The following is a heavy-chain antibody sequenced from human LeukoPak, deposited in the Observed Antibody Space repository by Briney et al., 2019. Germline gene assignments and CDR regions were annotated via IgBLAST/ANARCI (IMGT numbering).Heavy chain of an antibody. CDR3: AITVLGYCSSTSCSLVLDY. Sequence: ASVKVSCKASGYTFTGYYMQWVRQTPGQGLEWMGWINPNSGGTNYAQKFQGTVTMTRHKSISTAYMELSRLRSGDTAVYYCAITVLGYCSSTSCSLVLDYWGQGTLVTVSS. CDR2: INPNSGGT. J-gene: IGHJ4*02. V-gene: IGHV1-2*02. CDR1: GYTFTGYY. D-gene: IGHD2-2*01.